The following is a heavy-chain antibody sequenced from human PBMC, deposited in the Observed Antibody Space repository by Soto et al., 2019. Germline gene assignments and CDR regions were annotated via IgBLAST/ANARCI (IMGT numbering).Heavy chain of an antibody. J-gene: IGHJ6*02. CDR2: ISAYNGNT. CDR1: GYTFTSYG. CDR3: ARGIGFGELWAVHHYVMDV. Sequence: ASVKVSCKASGYTFTSYGISWVRQAPGQGLEWMGWISAYNGNTNYAQKLQGRVTMTTDTSTSTAYMELRSLRSDDTAVYYCARGIGFGELWAVHHYVMDVCAQGTSVPVSS. D-gene: IGHD3-10*01. V-gene: IGHV1-18*01.